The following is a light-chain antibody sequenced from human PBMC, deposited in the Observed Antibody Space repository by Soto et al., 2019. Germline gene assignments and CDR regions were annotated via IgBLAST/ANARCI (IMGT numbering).Light chain of an antibody. CDR3: AAWDDGLNGPV. V-gene: IGLV1-47*01. J-gene: IGLJ2*01. CDR1: SSNIGVNY. Sequence: QSVLTQPPSASGTPGQRVTLSCSGSSSNIGVNYVYWYQQLPGTAPKLLIFRNTQRPSGVPDRFSGSKSGASASLAISGLRSEHEADYYCAAWDDGLNGPVFGGGTKLTVL. CDR2: RNT.